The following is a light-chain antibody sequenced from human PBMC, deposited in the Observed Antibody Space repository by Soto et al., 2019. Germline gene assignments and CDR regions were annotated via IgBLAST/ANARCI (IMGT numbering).Light chain of an antibody. CDR2: DAI. CDR1: QSVSSY. Sequence: EIVLTQSPATLSLSPGERATLSCRASQSVSSYLAWYQQKPGQAPRLLIYDAIIRAADVPARFSGSGSGTEFTLTISSLQSEDFAVYYCQQYNNWPRTFGQGTKVDIK. CDR3: QQYNNWPRT. V-gene: IGKV3-15*01. J-gene: IGKJ1*01.